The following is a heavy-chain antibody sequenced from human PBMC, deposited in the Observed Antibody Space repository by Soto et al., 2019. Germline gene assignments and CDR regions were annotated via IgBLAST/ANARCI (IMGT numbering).Heavy chain of an antibody. J-gene: IGHJ6*02. Sequence: QVQLVQTGAEVKKPGSSVKVSCKASGGTFSRHGISWVRQAPGQGLEWMGGIIPMYGTANYAQKFQGRGTITADESTSTAYMALSSLRSEDTAVYYCTRESNWNYQLGYNYGMDVWGQGTTVTVSS. CDR2: IIPMYGTA. CDR1: GGTFSRHG. V-gene: IGHV1-69*01. D-gene: IGHD1-7*01. CDR3: TRESNWNYQLGYNYGMDV.